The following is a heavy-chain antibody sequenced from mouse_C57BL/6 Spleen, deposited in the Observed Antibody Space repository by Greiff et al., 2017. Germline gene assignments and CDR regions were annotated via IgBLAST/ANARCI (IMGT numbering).Heavy chain of an antibody. CDR3: ARGLNDYYAYCY. Sequence: QVQLQQPGAELVRPGSSVKLSCKASGYTFTSYWMHWVKQRPIQGLEWIGNIDPSYSGTQYNQKFKDKATLTVDKSSSTAYMQLRSLTSEDSAVYYCARGLNDYYAYCYWGQGTSVTAST. V-gene: IGHV1-52*01. CDR2: IDPSYSGT. CDR1: GYTFTSYW. J-gene: IGHJ4*01.